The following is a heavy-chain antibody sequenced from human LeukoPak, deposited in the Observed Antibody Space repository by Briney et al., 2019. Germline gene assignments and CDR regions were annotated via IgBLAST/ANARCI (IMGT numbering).Heavy chain of an antibody. J-gene: IGHJ5*02. V-gene: IGHV3-33*01. D-gene: IGHD4-17*01. CDR3: ARDLQMTTVTTPWFDP. CDR2: IWYDGSNK. CDR1: GFTFSSYV. Sequence: GGSLRLSCAASGFTFSSYVMHWVRQAPGKGLEWVAVIWYDGSNKYYADSVKGRFTISRDNSKNTLYLQMNSLRAEDTAVYYCARDLQMTTVTTPWFDPWGQGTLVTVSS.